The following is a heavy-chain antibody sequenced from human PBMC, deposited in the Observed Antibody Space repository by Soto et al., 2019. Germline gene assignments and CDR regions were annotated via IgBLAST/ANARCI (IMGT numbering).Heavy chain of an antibody. D-gene: IGHD2-15*01. CDR3: AKGYCSGGSCNGKYYYYYGMDV. CDR1: GYTFTSYA. J-gene: IGHJ6*02. Sequence: ASVKVSCKASGYTFTSYAMHWVRQAPRQRLEWMGWINAGNGNTKYSQKFQGRVTITRDTSASTAYMELSSLRSEDTAVYYCAKGYCSGGSCNGKYYYYYGMDVWGQGTTVTVSS. CDR2: INAGNGNT. V-gene: IGHV1-3*01.